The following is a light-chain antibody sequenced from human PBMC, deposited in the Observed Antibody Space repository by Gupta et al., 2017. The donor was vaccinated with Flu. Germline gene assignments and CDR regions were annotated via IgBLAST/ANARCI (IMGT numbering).Light chain of an antibody. CDR1: NIGSKS. CDR3: QVWDGGREESGL. J-gene: IGLJ2*01. V-gene: IGLV3-21*02. Sequence: SYVLTQPPSVSVAPGQTARMTCGGANIGSKSVHWYQQKPGQAPVVGGYDDSDRPSGIPERFSGAQTGNTATLTINRGDAGDEADYYGQVWDGGREESGLFGGGNKLTVL. CDR2: DDS.